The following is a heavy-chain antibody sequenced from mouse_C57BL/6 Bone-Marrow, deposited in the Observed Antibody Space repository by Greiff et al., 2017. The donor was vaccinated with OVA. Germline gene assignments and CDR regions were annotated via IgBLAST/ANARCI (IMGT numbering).Heavy chain of an antibody. CDR2: IWGGGST. CDR3: AKRGDYDGYYYAMDY. V-gene: IGHV2-9*01. J-gene: IGHJ4*01. Sequence: QVQLKESGPGLVAPSQSLSITCTVSGFSLTSYGVDWVRQPPGQGLEWLGVIWGGGSTTYNSSLISGLSISKDNSKSQVFIKMNSLQTDDTAMYYGAKRGDYDGYYYAMDYWGQGTSVTVSS. CDR1: GFSLTSYG. D-gene: IGHD2-4*01.